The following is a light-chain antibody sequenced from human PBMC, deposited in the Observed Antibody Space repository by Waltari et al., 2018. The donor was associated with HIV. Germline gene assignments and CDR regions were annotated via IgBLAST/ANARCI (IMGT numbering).Light chain of an antibody. CDR3: CSYAGTYSWI. CDR1: SSDVGGYDY. J-gene: IGLJ2*01. V-gene: IGLV2-11*01. CDR2: DVS. Sequence: QSALTQPRSVSGSPGQSVTISCTGTSSDVGGYDYVSWYQQYPGKAPKVMIYDVSKRPSGVPDRFSGSKSGNTASLTIYGLQAEDEAEYYCCSYAGTYSWIFGGGTKLTVL.